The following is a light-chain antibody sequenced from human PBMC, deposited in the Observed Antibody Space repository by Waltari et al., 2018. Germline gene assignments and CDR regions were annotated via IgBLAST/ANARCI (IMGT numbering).Light chain of an antibody. CDR1: QILLHGDGHTF. J-gene: IGKJ2*01. V-gene: IGKV2-28*01. Sequence: DIVMTQSPLSLTVTPGEPASLSCRSSQILLHGDGHTFFDWYLQRPGQSPQLLIYWGSNRASGVPDRFSGSESGTDFTLKISSVEAEDVGTYYCMQALQTPYTFGQGTKLDIK. CDR2: WGS. CDR3: MQALQTPYT.